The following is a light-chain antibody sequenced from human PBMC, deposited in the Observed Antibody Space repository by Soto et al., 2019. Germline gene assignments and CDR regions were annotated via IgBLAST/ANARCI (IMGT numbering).Light chain of an antibody. Sequence: IIFTQSPDTLSLSPGERATLSCRASQTVSSNYLAWCQQRPGQAPRLLIDGASTRAAGIPDRFSGSGSGTDFTLTITRLEPEDSAVYFCQQYTGPPTTFGQGTRLEI. CDR3: QQYTGPPTT. CDR2: GAS. V-gene: IGKV3-20*01. J-gene: IGKJ5*01. CDR1: QTVSSNY.